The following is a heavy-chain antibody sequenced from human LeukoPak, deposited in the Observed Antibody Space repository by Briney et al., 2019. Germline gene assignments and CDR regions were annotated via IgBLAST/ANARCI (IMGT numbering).Heavy chain of an antibody. D-gene: IGHD2-8*01. CDR1: GFTLSNYA. J-gene: IGHJ4*02. CDR3: ARDRGGVDY. Sequence: GGSLRLSCAASGFTLSNYAMNWVRQAPGKGLEWVSGISGSAGGTYYTDSVKGRFTISRDNSKNTLYLQMNSLRAEDTAIYYCARDRGGVDYWGQGTLVTVSS. CDR2: ISGSAGGT. V-gene: IGHV3-23*01.